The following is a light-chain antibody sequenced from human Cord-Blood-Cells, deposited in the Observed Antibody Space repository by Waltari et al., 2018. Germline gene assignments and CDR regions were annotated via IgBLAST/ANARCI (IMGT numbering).Light chain of an antibody. V-gene: IGKV1-39*01. CDR2: AAS. J-gene: IGKJ4*01. CDR1: QSISSY. CDR3: QQSYSTPPKLT. Sequence: DIQMTQSPSSLSPSVGDRVTITCRASQSISSYLNWYRQKPGKAPKLMIYAASSLQSGVPSRFSGSGSGTDFTLTISSLQPEDFATYYCQQSYSTPPKLTFGGGTKVEIK.